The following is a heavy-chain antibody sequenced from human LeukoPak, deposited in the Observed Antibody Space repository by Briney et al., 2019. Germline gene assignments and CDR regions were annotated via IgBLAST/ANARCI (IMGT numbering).Heavy chain of an antibody. V-gene: IGHV3-74*01. CDR3: TSRASSDSTFYYFDY. J-gene: IGHJ4*02. CDR1: GFTFSSYW. D-gene: IGHD3-22*01. Sequence: PGGSLRLSCAASGFTFSSYWMHWVRQAPGKGLEWVSRINSDGSTTAYADSVKGRITISRDNAKNTLYLQMNSLRAEDTAVYYCTSRASSDSTFYYFDYWGQGTLVTVSS. CDR2: INSDGSTT.